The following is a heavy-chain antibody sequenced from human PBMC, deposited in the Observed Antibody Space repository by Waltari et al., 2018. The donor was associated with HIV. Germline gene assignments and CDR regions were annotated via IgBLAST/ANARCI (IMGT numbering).Heavy chain of an antibody. J-gene: IGHJ4*02. V-gene: IGHV3-7*01. CDR3: ARDRHYDILTGSYFDY. D-gene: IGHD3-9*01. CDR2: IKQDGSEK. Sequence: EVQLVESGGGLVQPGGSLSISCAASGFPLSSYWMSWVRQAPGKGLEWVANIKQDGSEKYYVDSVKGRFTISRDNAKNSLYLQMNSLRAEDTAVYYCARDRHYDILTGSYFDYWGQGTLVTVSS. CDR1: GFPLSSYW.